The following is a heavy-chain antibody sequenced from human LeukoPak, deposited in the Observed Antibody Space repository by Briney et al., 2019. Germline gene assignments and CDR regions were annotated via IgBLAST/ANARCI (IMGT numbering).Heavy chain of an antibody. V-gene: IGHV3-74*01. Sequence: GGSLRLSCVASGLTFTNYGMMWVRQAPGKGLVWVSYINSDGRSTTYADSVKGRFTISRDNAKNTLYLQMNSLRVEDTATYYCARNYNGMSYWGQGTLVIVSS. CDR3: ARNYNGMSY. CDR1: GLTFTNYG. CDR2: INSDGRST. J-gene: IGHJ4*02. D-gene: IGHD1-26*01.